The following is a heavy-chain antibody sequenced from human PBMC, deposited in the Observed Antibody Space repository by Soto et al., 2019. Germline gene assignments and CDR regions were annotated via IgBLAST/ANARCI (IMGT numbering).Heavy chain of an antibody. CDR3: AREFLYGSGSYTNYYYGMDV. D-gene: IGHD3-10*01. CDR1: GYTFSSYA. J-gene: IGHJ6*02. CDR2: INAGNGNT. Sequence: ASVKVSCKASGYTFSSYAMHWVRQAPGQRLEWMGWINAGNGNTKYSQKFQGRVTITRDTSTSTAYMELSRLRSDDTAVYYCAREFLYGSGSYTNYYYGMDVWGQGTTVTVSS. V-gene: IGHV1-3*01.